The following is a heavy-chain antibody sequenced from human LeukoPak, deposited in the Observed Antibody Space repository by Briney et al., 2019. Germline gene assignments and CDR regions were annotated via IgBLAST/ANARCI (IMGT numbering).Heavy chain of an antibody. CDR3: ARGGYYDYVWGSYRPNWFDP. CDR1: GDSISGNY. V-gene: IGHV4-59*12. D-gene: IGHD3-16*02. CDR2: IYYSGST. Sequence: SETLSLTCSVSGDSISGNYWSWMRQPPGKGLEWIGYIYYSGSTNYNPSLKSRVTISVDTSKNQFSLKLSSVTAADTAVYYCARGGYYDYVWGSYRPNWFDPWGQGTLVTVSS. J-gene: IGHJ5*02.